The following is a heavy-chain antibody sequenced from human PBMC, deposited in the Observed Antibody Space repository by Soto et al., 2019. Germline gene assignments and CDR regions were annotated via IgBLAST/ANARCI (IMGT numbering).Heavy chain of an antibody. D-gene: IGHD2-2*01. Sequence: EVQLLESGGGLVQPGGSLRLSCAASGFTFSSYAMTWVRQAPGKGLEWVSGISGSGGSTYSADSVKGRFTISRDNSKNTLYLQMNSLRAEDTAVYYCAKDLKYQLLSFDYWGQGTLVTVS. CDR3: AKDLKYQLLSFDY. CDR2: ISGSGGST. CDR1: GFTFSSYA. V-gene: IGHV3-23*01. J-gene: IGHJ4*02.